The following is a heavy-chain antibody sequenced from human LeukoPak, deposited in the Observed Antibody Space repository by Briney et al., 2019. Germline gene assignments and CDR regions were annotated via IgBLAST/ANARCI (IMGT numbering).Heavy chain of an antibody. D-gene: IGHD2-2*02. V-gene: IGHV1-69*06. CDR1: GGTFSSYA. CDR2: IIPIFGTA. J-gene: IGHJ2*01. CDR3: ARVPVVPAAIGLWYFDL. Sequence: SVKVSCKASGGTFSSYAISWVRQAPGQGLEWMGGIIPIFGTANYAQKFQGRVTITADKSTSTAYMELSSLRSEDTAVYYCARVPVVPAAIGLWYFDLWGRGTLATVSS.